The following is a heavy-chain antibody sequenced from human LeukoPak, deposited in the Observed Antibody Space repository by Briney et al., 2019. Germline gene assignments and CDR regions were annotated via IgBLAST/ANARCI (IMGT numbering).Heavy chain of an antibody. J-gene: IGHJ6*03. CDR2: ISSSGSTI. D-gene: IGHD2-15*01. V-gene: IGHV3-48*03. Sequence: GGSLRLSCAASGFTFSSYEMNWVRQAPGKGLEWVSYISSSGSTIYYADSVKGRFTISRDNAKNSLYLQMNSLRAEDTAVYYCARDRARQVAPHSYYYYYMDVWGKGTTVTISS. CDR1: GFTFSSYE. CDR3: ARDRARQVAPHSYYYYYMDV.